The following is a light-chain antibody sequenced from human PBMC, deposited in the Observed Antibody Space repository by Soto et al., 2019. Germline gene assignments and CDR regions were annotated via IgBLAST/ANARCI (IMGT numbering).Light chain of an antibody. CDR1: SGHSTYV. Sequence: QPVLTQSPSASAPLGASVKLTCTLSSGHSTYVIVWHQHQPEKGPRYLITINTDGSHNKGDGIPDRFSGSSSGTERYLTISSLQSEDEADYYCQTWGTGMIFGGGTKVTVL. V-gene: IGLV4-69*01. CDR3: QTWGTGMI. CDR2: INTDGSH. J-gene: IGLJ2*01.